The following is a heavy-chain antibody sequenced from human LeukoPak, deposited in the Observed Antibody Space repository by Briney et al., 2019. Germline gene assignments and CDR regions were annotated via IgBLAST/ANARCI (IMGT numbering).Heavy chain of an antibody. V-gene: IGHV4-39*07. Sequence: SETLSLTCTVSGGSISSTNYYWGWIRQPPGKGLEWIGSIYYSGSTNYNPSLKSRVTISVDTSKNQFSLRLSSVTAADTAVYYCARTNAFDIWGQGTMVTVSS. CDR2: IYYSGST. CDR1: GGSISSTNYY. J-gene: IGHJ3*02. CDR3: ARTNAFDI.